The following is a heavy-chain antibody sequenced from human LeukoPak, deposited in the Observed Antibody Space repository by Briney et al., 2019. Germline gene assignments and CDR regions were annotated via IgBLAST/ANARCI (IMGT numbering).Heavy chain of an antibody. V-gene: IGHV3-30*18. CDR1: GFTFSSYG. D-gene: IGHD3-10*01. CDR3: AKAQRKMVRGVLFDY. J-gene: IGHJ4*02. Sequence: GGSLRLSCAASGFTFSSYGMHWVRQAPGKGLEWVAVISYDGSNKYYADSVMGRFTISRDNSKNTLYLQMNSLRAEDTAVYYCAKAQRKMVRGVLFDYWGQGTLVTVSS. CDR2: ISYDGSNK.